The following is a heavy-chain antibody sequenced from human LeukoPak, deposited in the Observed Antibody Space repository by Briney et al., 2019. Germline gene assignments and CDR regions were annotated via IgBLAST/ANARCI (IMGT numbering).Heavy chain of an antibody. CDR3: ARDIGAAPSNYYYGMDV. J-gene: IGHJ6*02. CDR2: ISYDGSNK. V-gene: IGHV3-30-3*01. Sequence: GGSLRLSCAASGFTFSSYAMHWVRQAPGKGLEWVAVISYDGSNKYYADSVKGRFTISRDNSKNTLYLQMNSLRAEDTAVYYCARDIGAAPSNYYYGMDVWGQGTTVTVSS. CDR1: GFTFSSYA. D-gene: IGHD6-13*01.